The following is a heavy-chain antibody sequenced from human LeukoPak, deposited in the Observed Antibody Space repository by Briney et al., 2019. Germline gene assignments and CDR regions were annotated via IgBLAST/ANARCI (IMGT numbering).Heavy chain of an antibody. D-gene: IGHD3-3*01. CDR1: GGSISSYY. CDR3: ASLYYDFWSGSYYFDY. V-gene: IGHV4-59*01. Sequence: SETLSLTCTVSGGSISSYYWSWIRQPPGKGLEWIGYIYYSGSTNYNPSFKSRVTISVDTSKNQFSLKLSSVTAADTAVYYCASLYYDFWSGSYYFDYWGQGTLVTVSS. J-gene: IGHJ4*02. CDR2: IYYSGST.